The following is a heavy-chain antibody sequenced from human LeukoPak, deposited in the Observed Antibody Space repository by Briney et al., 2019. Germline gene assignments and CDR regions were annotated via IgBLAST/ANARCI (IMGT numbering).Heavy chain of an antibody. J-gene: IGHJ4*02. Sequence: GESLKISCKGSGYSFTSYWIGWVRQMPGKGLEWMGIIYPGDSDTRYSPSFQGQVTISADKSISTAYLQWSSLKASDTAMYYCASLHGYCSGGSCYDFDYWGQGTLVTVSS. CDR1: GYSFTSYW. CDR2: IYPGDSDT. V-gene: IGHV5-51*01. D-gene: IGHD2-15*01. CDR3: ASLHGYCSGGSCYDFDY.